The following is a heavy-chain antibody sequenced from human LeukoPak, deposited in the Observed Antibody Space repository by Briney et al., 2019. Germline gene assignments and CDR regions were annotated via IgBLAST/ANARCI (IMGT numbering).Heavy chain of an antibody. CDR3: ARGTPNYYYYYGMDV. J-gene: IGHJ6*02. CDR1: GGSISSYY. CDR2: IYYSGST. Sequence: PSETLSLTCTVPGGSISSYYWSWIRQPPGKGLEWIGYIYYSGSTNYNPSLKSRVTISVDTSKNQFSLKLSSVTAADTAVYYCARGTPNYYYYYGMDVWGQGTTVTVSS. V-gene: IGHV4-59*01.